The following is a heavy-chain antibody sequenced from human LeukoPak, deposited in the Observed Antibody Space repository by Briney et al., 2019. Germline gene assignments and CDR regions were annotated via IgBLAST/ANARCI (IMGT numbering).Heavy chain of an antibody. Sequence: GGSLRLSCAASGFTFSTYAMSWVRQAPGKGQEWVSAISGSGGRTYYADSVKGRFTISRDNSKNTLYLQMNSLRAEDTAVYYCAKEKESSGYFDYWGQGTLVTVSS. J-gene: IGHJ4*02. CDR3: AKEKESSGYFDY. CDR2: ISGSGGRT. V-gene: IGHV3-23*01. CDR1: GFTFSTYA. D-gene: IGHD3-10*01.